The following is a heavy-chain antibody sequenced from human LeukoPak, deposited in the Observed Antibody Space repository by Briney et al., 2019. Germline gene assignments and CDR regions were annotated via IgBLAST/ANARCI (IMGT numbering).Heavy chain of an antibody. CDR1: GYTFTGYY. D-gene: IGHD2-2*02. CDR3: VRDRGSVVPTAIGNWFGP. J-gene: IGHJ5*02. CDR2: INPVSGGT. V-gene: IGHV1-2*02. Sequence: GASVKVSCKASGYTFTGYYIHWVRQAPGQGLEWIGWINPVSGGTVYAQKFQGRVTMSGDTSISTAYMDLSRLQSDDTAVYYCVRDRGSVVPTAIGNWFGPWGQGTLVTVSS.